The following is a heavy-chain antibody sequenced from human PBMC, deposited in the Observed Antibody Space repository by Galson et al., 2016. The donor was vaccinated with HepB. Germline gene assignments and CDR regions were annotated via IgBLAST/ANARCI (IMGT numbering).Heavy chain of an antibody. CDR1: GGTFSSYA. CDR3: ARVDYYGSGTHYYFDH. D-gene: IGHD3-10*01. Sequence: SVKVSCKASGGTFSSYAINWMRQAPGQGLEWMGGIIPMFGRANYAQRFQGKVTITADESTGTAYMEMSSLGSDDTAVYYCARVDYYGSGTHYYFDHWGQGTLVTVSS. CDR2: IIPMFGRA. J-gene: IGHJ4*02. V-gene: IGHV1-69*13.